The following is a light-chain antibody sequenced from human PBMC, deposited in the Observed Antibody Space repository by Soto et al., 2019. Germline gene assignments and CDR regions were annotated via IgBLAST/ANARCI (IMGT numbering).Light chain of an antibody. V-gene: IGKV3-11*01. Sequence: EIVLTQSPGTLSLSPGERATLSCRASQSVSTISLAWYQQKPGQAPRLLIYDASNRATGIPARFSGSGSGTDFTLTISSLEPEDFAVYYCQQRSNWPLTFGGGTKVDIK. CDR2: DAS. J-gene: IGKJ4*01. CDR3: QQRSNWPLT. CDR1: QSVSTIS.